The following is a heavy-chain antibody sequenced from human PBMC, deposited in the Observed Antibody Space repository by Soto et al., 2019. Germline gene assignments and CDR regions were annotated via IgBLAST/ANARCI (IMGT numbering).Heavy chain of an antibody. V-gene: IGHV4-59*01. D-gene: IGHD2-15*01. J-gene: IGHJ4*02. Sequence: SETLSLTCTVSGGSISGYYWSWLRQPPGKGLEWIGYIYNIGSTNYNPSLRSRVTMSIDTSQEQFSLSSLRSGDTAVYYCARSGGLDRDFNYWGQGSLVTVSS. CDR3: ARSGGLDRDFNY. CDR2: IYNIGST. CDR1: GGSISGYY.